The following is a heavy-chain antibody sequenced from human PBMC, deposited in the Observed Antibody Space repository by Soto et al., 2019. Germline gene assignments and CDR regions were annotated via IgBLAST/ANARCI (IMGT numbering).Heavy chain of an antibody. CDR3: AKDGRRSHSYYDSEIGLYGMDV. V-gene: IGHV3-66*01. D-gene: IGHD3-10*01. CDR1: GFTLSSNY. J-gene: IGHJ6*02. CDR2: IYSGGST. Sequence: GGSLRLSFATPGFTLSSNYMRWVPPAPGKGLGWVSVIYSGGSTYYADSVKGRFTISRDNSKNTLYLQMNSLRAEDTAVYYCAKDGRRSHSYYDSEIGLYGMDVWGQGTTVTVSS.